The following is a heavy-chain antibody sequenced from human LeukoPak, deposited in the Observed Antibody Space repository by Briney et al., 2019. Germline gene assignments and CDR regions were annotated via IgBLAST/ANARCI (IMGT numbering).Heavy chain of an antibody. CDR1: GYTFASYY. CDR2: INPNSGGT. D-gene: IGHD2-21*02. Sequence: PWASVKVSCKASGYTFASYYMHWVRQAPGQGLEWMGWINPNSGGTNYAQKFQGRVTMTRDTSISTAYMELSRLRSDDTAVYYCARGRVVTALYYYYGMDVWGQGTTVTVSS. J-gene: IGHJ6*02. CDR3: ARGRVVTALYYYYGMDV. V-gene: IGHV1-2*02.